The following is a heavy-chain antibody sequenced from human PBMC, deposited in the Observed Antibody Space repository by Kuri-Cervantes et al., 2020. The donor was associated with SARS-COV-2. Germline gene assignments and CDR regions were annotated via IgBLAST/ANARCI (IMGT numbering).Heavy chain of an antibody. CDR2: IYSGGST. D-gene: IGHD4-17*01. CDR3: ARDRRADDYGDYYYYGMDV. Sequence: GESLKISCAASGFTFDDYAMHWVRQAPGKGLEWVSVIYSGGSTYYADSVKGRFTISRHNAKNSLYLQMNSLRAEDTAVYYCARDRRADDYGDYYYYGMDVWGQGTTVTVSS. J-gene: IGHJ6*02. CDR1: GFTFDDYA. V-gene: IGHV3-66*01.